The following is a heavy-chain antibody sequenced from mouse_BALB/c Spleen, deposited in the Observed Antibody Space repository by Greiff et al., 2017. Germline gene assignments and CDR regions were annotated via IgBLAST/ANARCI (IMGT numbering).Heavy chain of an antibody. Sequence: VKLMESGPGLVQPSQSLSITCTVSGFSLTSYGVHWVRQSPGKGLEWLGVIWSGGSTDYNAAFISRLSISKDNSKSQVFFKMNSLQANDTAIYYCARGYGFRYAMDYWGQGTSVTVSS. CDR1: GFSLTSYG. CDR3: ARGYGFRYAMDY. D-gene: IGHD2-2*01. J-gene: IGHJ4*01. CDR2: IWSGGST. V-gene: IGHV2-2*02.